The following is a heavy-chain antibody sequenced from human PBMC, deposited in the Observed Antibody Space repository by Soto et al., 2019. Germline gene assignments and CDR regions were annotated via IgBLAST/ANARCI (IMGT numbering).Heavy chain of an antibody. Sequence: QVQLVQSGAEVKKPGSSVKVSCKASGGSFSSYAISWVRQSPVQGLEWMGGIIPIFGAPTYAQKFQGRVTIIADKYTSTDYMELSRLRSEDTALYYCARAGPVSGNHAFDIWGQGTLVTVSS. D-gene: IGHD6-19*01. CDR3: ARAGPVSGNHAFDI. CDR1: GGSFSSYA. J-gene: IGHJ3*02. CDR2: IIPIFGAP. V-gene: IGHV1-69*06.